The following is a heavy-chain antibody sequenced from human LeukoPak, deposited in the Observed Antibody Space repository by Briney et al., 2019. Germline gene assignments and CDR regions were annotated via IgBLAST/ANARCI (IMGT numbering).Heavy chain of an antibody. CDR3: ASSIVVVTARYNWFNP. D-gene: IGHD2-21*02. CDR1: GFTFSSFG. Sequence: GGSLRLSCAVSGFTFSSFGMNWVRQAPGKGLEWVSSISSSGNYIYYADSVKGRFTISRDNAKNSLYLQMNSLRAEDTAVYYCASSIVVVTARYNWFNPWGQGTLVTVSS. V-gene: IGHV3-21*01. CDR2: ISSSGNYI. J-gene: IGHJ5*02.